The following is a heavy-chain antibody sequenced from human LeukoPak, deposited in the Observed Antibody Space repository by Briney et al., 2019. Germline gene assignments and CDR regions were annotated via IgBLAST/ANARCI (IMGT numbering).Heavy chain of an antibody. CDR2: IYYSGST. Sequence: PSETLSLTCTVSGGPISISSYYWRWIRQPPGKGLEWIGSIYYSGSTYYNTSLKSRATISVDTYKNQFSLKLSSVTAADTAVYYCASPTPGYSSSWYYFDYWGQGTLVTVSS. V-gene: IGHV4-39*01. J-gene: IGHJ4*02. D-gene: IGHD6-13*01. CDR3: ASPTPGYSSSWYYFDY. CDR1: GGPISISSYY.